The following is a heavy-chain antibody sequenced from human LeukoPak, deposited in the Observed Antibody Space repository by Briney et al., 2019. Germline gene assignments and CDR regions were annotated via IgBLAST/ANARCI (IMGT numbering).Heavy chain of an antibody. V-gene: IGHV1-2*06. J-gene: IGHJ3*01. CDR1: GYTFTGYY. CDR3: ARVDSGHDYGPS. Sequence: GASVKVSCKASGYTFTGYYMHWVRQAPGQGLEWMGRINPNSGGTNYAQKFQGRVTMTRDTSISTAYMELSRLRSDDTAVYYCARVDSGHDYGPSWGQGTMVTVSS. D-gene: IGHD5-12*01. CDR2: INPNSGGT.